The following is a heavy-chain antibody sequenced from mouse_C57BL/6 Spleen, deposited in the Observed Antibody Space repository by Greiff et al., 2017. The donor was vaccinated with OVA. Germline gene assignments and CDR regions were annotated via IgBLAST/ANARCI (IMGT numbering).Heavy chain of an antibody. CDR3: ARFYDGYYDY. V-gene: IGHV1-80*01. J-gene: IGHJ2*01. D-gene: IGHD2-3*01. CDR1: GYAFSSYW. Sequence: QVQLKESGAELVKPGASVKISCKASGYAFSSYWMNWVKQRPGKGLEWIGQIYPGDGDTNYNGKFKGKATLTADKSSSTAYMQLSSLTSEDSAVYFCARFYDGYYDYWGQGTTLTVSS. CDR2: IYPGDGDT.